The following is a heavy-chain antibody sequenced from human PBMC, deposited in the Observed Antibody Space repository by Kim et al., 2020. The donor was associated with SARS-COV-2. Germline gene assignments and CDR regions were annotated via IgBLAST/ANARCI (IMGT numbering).Heavy chain of an antibody. CDR2: ISYDGSNK. CDR3: ATVGYTWNDDYFDY. Sequence: GGSLRLSCAASGFTFSSYGMHWVRQAPGKGLEWVAVISYDGSNKYYADSVKGRFTISRDNSKNTLYLQMNSLRAEDTAVYYCATVGYTWNDDYFDYWGQGNLATVSS. J-gene: IGHJ4*02. D-gene: IGHD1-1*01. V-gene: IGHV3-30*03. CDR1: GFTFSSYG.